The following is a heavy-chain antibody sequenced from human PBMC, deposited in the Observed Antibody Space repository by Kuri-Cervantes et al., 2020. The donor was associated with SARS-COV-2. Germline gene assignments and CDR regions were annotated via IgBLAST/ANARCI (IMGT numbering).Heavy chain of an antibody. V-gene: IGHV1-24*01. J-gene: IGHJ4*02. CDR3: ATGMSGSYPHACRTDY. CDR2: FDPEDGET. Sequence: ASVKVSCKVSGYTLTELSMHWVRQAPGKGLEWMGGFDPEDGETIYAQKFQGRVTMTEDTSTDTAYMELSSLRSEDTAVYYCATGMSGSYPHACRTDYWGQGTLVTVSS. D-gene: IGHD1-26*01. CDR1: GYTLTELS.